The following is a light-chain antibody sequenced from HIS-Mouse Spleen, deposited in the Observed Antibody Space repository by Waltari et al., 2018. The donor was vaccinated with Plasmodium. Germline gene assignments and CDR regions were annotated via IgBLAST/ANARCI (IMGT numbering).Light chain of an antibody. CDR2: AAS. J-gene: IGKJ1*01. Sequence: DIQMTQSPSSLSASVGDRVTITCRASQSISSYLNWYQQKPGKAPKLLIYAASSLQSGVPSRFSGSGSGTDFILTISSLQPEHFATYYCQQSYSTWTFGQGTKVEIK. CDR1: QSISSY. CDR3: QQSYSTWT. V-gene: IGKV1-39*01.